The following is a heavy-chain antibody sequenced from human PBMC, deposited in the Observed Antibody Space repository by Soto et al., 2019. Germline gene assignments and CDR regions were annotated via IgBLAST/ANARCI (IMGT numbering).Heavy chain of an antibody. CDR1: GGSISSSSYF. Sequence: PSETLSLTCTVSGGSISSSSYFWGWIRQPPGKGLEWIGSIYYSGSTYYNPSLKSRVTISVDTSKNQLSLKLTSVTAADTAVYYCARHYNWNDAVPHHFDYWGQGTLVTVSS. J-gene: IGHJ4*02. D-gene: IGHD1-20*01. V-gene: IGHV4-39*01. CDR3: ARHYNWNDAVPHHFDY. CDR2: IYYSGST.